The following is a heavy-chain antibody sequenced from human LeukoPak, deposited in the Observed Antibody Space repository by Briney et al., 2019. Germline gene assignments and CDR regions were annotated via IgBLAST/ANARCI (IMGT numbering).Heavy chain of an antibody. Sequence: PSETLSLTCVVSGGSVSGYYWGWIRQPPGRGLEWIGYVYYSGSTNYNPSFKSRITISVDTSRNQFSLQLSSVTAAVTAVYYCARIHRYCSGGACYVLDNWGQGTLVAVSS. J-gene: IGHJ4*02. CDR1: GGSVSGYY. CDR2: VYYSGST. D-gene: IGHD2-15*01. V-gene: IGHV4-59*02. CDR3: ARIHRYCSGGACYVLDN.